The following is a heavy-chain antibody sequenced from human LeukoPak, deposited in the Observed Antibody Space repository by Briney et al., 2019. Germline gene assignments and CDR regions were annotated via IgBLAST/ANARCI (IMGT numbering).Heavy chain of an antibody. CDR3: AKVMVRGVIALVDYYYYYMDV. J-gene: IGHJ6*03. CDR1: GFTFSSYG. CDR2: IRYDGSNK. V-gene: IGHV3-30*02. Sequence: PEGSLRLSCAASGFTFSSYGMHWVRQAPGKGLEWVAFIRYDGSNKYYADSVKGRFTISRDNSKNTLYLQMNSLRAEDTAVYYCAKVMVRGVIALVDYYYYYMDVWGKGTTVTVSS. D-gene: IGHD3-10*01.